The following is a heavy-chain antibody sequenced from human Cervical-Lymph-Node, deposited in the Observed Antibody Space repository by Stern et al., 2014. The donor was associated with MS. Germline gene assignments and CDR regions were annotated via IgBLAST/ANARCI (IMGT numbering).Heavy chain of an antibody. Sequence: VQLVQSGGGLVQPGGSLRLSCAASGFTFGSYWMSWVRQAPGKGLEWVANIKQDGSEKYYVDSVKGRFTISRDNAKNSLYLQMNSLRAEDTAVYYCARDLGYYDSSGYYFPAPFDYWGQGTLVTVSS. CDR1: GFTFGSYW. CDR2: IKQDGSEK. V-gene: IGHV3-7*01. CDR3: ARDLGYYDSSGYYFPAPFDY. D-gene: IGHD3-22*01. J-gene: IGHJ4*02.